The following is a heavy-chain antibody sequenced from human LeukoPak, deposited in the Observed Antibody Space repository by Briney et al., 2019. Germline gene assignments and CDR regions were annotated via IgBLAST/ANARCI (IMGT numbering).Heavy chain of an antibody. Sequence: ASVKVSCKASGYTFTSYYMHWGRQAPGQGLEWMGIINPSGGSTSYAQKFQGRVTMTRDTSTSTVYVELSSLRSEDTAVYYCASEQPTVTTGNFDYWGQGTLVTVSS. V-gene: IGHV1-46*01. CDR2: INPSGGST. J-gene: IGHJ4*02. CDR3: ASEQPTVTTGNFDY. CDR1: GYTFTSYY. D-gene: IGHD4-17*01.